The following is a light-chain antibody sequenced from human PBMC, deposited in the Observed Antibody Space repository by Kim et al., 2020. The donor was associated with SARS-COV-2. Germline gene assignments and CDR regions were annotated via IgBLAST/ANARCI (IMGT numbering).Light chain of an antibody. J-gene: IGLJ3*02. CDR3: QSYDSSLSGSNWV. CDR1: SSNIGAGYD. V-gene: IGLV1-40*01. Sequence: VTISGAGSSSNIGAGYDVHWYQQLPGTAPNLLIYGNSNRPSGVPDRFSGSKSGTSASLAITGLQAEDEADYYCQSYDSSLSGSNWVFGGGTQLTVL. CDR2: GNS.